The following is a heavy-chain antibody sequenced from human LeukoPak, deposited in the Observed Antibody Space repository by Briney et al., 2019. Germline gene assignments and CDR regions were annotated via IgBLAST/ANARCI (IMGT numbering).Heavy chain of an antibody. CDR2: ISGSGGST. CDR1: GFTFSSYA. V-gene: IGHV3-23*01. CDR3: AKDEDGSGSYSNWFDP. Sequence: PGGSLRLSCAASGFTFSSYAMSWVRQAPGKGLEWVSAISGSGGSTYYADSVKGRFTISRDNSKNTLYLQMNSLRAEDKAVYYCAKDEDGSGSYSNWFDPWGQGTLVTVSS. D-gene: IGHD3-10*01. J-gene: IGHJ5*02.